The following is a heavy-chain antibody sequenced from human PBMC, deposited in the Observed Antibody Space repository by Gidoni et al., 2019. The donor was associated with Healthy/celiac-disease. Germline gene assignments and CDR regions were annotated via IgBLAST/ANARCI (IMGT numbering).Heavy chain of an antibody. CDR3: AAKNIVLVPAAEYYYYGMDV. J-gene: IGHJ6*02. V-gene: IGHV4-61*02. D-gene: IGHD2-2*01. CDR2: IYPSGST. CDR1: GGSISSGSHY. Sequence: QVQLQESGPGLVKPSQTLSLTCTVSGGSISSGSHYRSWIRQPAGKGLEWIGRIYPSGSTNYNPSLKSRVTISVDTSKNQFSLKLSSVTAADTAVYYCAAKNIVLVPAAEYYYYGMDVWGQGTTVTVSS.